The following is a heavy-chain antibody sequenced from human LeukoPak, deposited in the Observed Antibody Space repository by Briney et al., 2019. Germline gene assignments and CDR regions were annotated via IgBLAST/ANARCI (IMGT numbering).Heavy chain of an antibody. CDR1: GGTLNTHI. D-gene: IGHD3-10*01. Sequence: GASVRVSCKASGGTLNTHIFTWVRQAPGQGLEWMGKITPIIDSSKYAPQFQGRPTITADKYTGTVYMDLTSLRSDDTAVYYCARVNLRGSQYNWFDPWGQGTLVTVSS. CDR2: ITPIIDSS. J-gene: IGHJ5*02. CDR3: ARVNLRGSQYNWFDP. V-gene: IGHV1-69*08.